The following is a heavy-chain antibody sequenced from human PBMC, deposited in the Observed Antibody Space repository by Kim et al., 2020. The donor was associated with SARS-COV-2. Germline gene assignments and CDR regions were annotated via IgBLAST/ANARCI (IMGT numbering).Heavy chain of an antibody. CDR1: GFTFSSYG. CDR2: ISYDGSYK. V-gene: IGHV3-30*03. D-gene: IGHD6-19*01. CDR3: AREQAGVYSSGWTYYYYGMDF. Sequence: GGSLRLSCAASGFTFSSYGMHWVRQAPGKGLEWVAVISYDGSYKYYADSVKGRFTISRDNSKNTLYLQMNSLRAEDTAVYYCAREQAGVYSSGWTYYYYGMDFWGQGTTVTVSS. J-gene: IGHJ6*02.